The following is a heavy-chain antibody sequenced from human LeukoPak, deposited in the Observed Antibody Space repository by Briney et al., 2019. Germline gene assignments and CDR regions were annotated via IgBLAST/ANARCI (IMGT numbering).Heavy chain of an antibody. CDR1: GFTFDDYA. CDR3: AKDSIAVAGNVDY. D-gene: IGHD6-19*01. V-gene: IGHV3-9*01. J-gene: IGHJ4*02. CDR2: ISWNSGSI. Sequence: GGSLRLSCAASGFTFDDYAMHWVRQAPGKGLEWVSGISWNSGSIGYADSVKGRFTISRDNAKNSPYLQMNSLRAEDTALYYCAKDSIAVAGNVDYWGQGTLVTVSS.